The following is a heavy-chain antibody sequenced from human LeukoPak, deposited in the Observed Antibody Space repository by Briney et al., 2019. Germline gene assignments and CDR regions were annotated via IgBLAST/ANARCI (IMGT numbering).Heavy chain of an antibody. D-gene: IGHD2-15*01. J-gene: IGHJ5*02. V-gene: IGHV3-23*01. CDR2: ISGSGGST. CDR1: GFTFSSYA. CDR3: AKCSSGGSSYSVGGCWFDP. Sequence: QPGGSLRLSCAASGFTFSSYAMSWVRQAAGKGLEWVSAISGSGGSTYYADSVKGRFTISRDNSKNTLYLQMNSLRAEDTALYYYAKCSSGGSSYSVGGCWFDPWGQGTLVTVSS.